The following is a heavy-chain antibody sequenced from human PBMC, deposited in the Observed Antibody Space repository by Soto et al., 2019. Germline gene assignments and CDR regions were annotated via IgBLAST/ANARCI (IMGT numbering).Heavy chain of an antibody. D-gene: IGHD1-26*01. CDR3: PRGEQNSERIFDD. Sequence: QVQLQQSGPGLVKPSQTLSVTCVISGDSVSSNSAAWNWIRQSPSRGLEWLGRTYYRSKWYSDYAASVERQITDNPQRSKKHFSLQLNSVPPDDTSVYYCPRGEQNSERIFDDWGQGTMVTVSS. CDR2: TYYRSKWYS. V-gene: IGHV6-1*01. J-gene: IGHJ4*02. CDR1: GDSVSSNSAA.